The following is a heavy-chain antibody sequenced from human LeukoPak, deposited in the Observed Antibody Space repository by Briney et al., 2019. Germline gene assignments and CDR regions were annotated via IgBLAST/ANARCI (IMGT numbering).Heavy chain of an antibody. D-gene: IGHD6-13*01. Sequence: SQTLSLTCAVSGGSISSGGYSWSWIRQPPGKGLEWIGYIYHSGSTYYNPSLKSRVTISVDRSKNQFSLKLSSVAAADTAVYYCAREHSSSWYGHYFDYRGQGTLVTVSS. V-gene: IGHV4-30-2*01. CDR3: AREHSSSWYGHYFDY. J-gene: IGHJ4*02. CDR2: IYHSGST. CDR1: GGSISSGGYS.